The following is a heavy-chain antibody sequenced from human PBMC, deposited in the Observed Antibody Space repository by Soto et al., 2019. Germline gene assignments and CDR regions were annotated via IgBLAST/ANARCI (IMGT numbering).Heavy chain of an antibody. D-gene: IGHD3-22*01. CDR2: TYYRSKWYN. V-gene: IGHV6-1*01. CDR3: ARAYYYDSSGYSEYYGMDV. J-gene: IGHJ6*02. CDR1: GDSVSSNSAA. Sequence: SQTLSLTCAISGDSVSSNSAAWNWIRQSPSRGLEWLGRTYYRSKWYNDYAVSVKSRITINPDTSKNQFSLQLNSVTPEDTAVYYCARAYYYDSSGYSEYYGMDVWGQGTTVTAP.